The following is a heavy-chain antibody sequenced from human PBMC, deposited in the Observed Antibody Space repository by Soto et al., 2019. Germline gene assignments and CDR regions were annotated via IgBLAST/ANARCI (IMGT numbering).Heavy chain of an antibody. J-gene: IGHJ6*02. CDR2: IKQDGSEK. V-gene: IGHV3-7*05. Sequence: GGSLRLSCAASGFTFSSYWMSWVRQAPGKGLEWVANIKQDGSEKYYVDSVKGRFTISRDNAKNSLYLQMNSLRAEDTAVYYCGRDDPPSPPYDIWTGYFPPLSGRDVWGQGPTVTVSS. CDR3: GRDDPPSPPYDIWTGYFPPLSGRDV. CDR1: GFTFSSYW. D-gene: IGHD3-9*01.